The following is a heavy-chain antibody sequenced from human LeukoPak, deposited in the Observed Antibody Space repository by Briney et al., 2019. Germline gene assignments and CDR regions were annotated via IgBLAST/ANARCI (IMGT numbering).Heavy chain of an antibody. D-gene: IGHD3-22*01. Sequence: SVKVSCKASGYTFTSYGISWVRQAPGQGREGMGWIRAYNGKTKYAQKLQGRVTMTTDTSTSTAYMELRRLRSEDTAVYYGATEGSGYRAFDYWGQGTLVTVSP. J-gene: IGHJ4*02. CDR2: IRAYNGKT. CDR3: ATEGSGYRAFDY. V-gene: IGHV1-18*01. CDR1: GYTFTSYG.